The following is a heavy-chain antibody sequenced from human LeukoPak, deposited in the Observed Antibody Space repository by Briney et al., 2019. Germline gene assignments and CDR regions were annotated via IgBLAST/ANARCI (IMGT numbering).Heavy chain of an antibody. Sequence: GGSLRLSCAASGFTFDDYAMHWVRQAPGKGLEWVSGISWNSGSIGYADSVKGRFTISRDNAKNSLYLQMNSLRAEDTALYYCAKDLLRYFDRSLDYWGQGTLVTVSS. CDR1: GFTFDDYA. D-gene: IGHD3-9*01. CDR2: ISWNSGSI. V-gene: IGHV3-9*01. CDR3: AKDLLRYFDRSLDY. J-gene: IGHJ4*02.